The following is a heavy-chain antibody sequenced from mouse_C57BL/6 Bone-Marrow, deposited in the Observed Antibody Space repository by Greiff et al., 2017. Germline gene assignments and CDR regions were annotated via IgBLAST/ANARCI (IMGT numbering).Heavy chain of an antibody. CDR2: ISNGGGST. CDR3: ARPMFAY. J-gene: IGHJ3*01. Sequence: EVKVEESGGGLVQPGGSLKLSCAASGFTFSDYYMYWVRQTPEKRLEWVAYISNGGGSTYYPDTVKGRFTISRDNAKNTLYLQMSRLKSEDTAMYYCARPMFAYWGQGTLVTVSA. CDR1: GFTFSDYY. V-gene: IGHV5-12*01.